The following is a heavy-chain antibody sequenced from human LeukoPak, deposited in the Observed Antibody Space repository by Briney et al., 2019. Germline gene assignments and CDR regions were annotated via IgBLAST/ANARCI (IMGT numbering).Heavy chain of an antibody. V-gene: IGHV3-30-3*01. CDR1: GFTFSSYA. Sequence: GSLRLSCAASGFTFSSYAMHWVRQAPGKGLEWVAVISYDGSNKYYADSVKGRFTISRDNSKNTLYLQMNSLRAEDTAVYYCARGIAVAGPPFDYWGQGTLGTVYS. J-gene: IGHJ4*02. CDR2: ISYDGSNK. D-gene: IGHD6-19*01. CDR3: ARGIAVAGPPFDY.